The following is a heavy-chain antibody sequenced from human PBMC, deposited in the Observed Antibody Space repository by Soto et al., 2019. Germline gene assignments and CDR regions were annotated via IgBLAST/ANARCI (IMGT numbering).Heavy chain of an antibody. D-gene: IGHD2-15*01. CDR1: GGSFSGYY. CDR3: ARGGEVVVAAVDY. V-gene: IGHV4-34*01. Sequence: SETLSLTCAVYGGSFSGYYWSWIRQPPGKGLEWIGEINHSGSTNYNPSLKSRVTISVDTSKNQFSLKLSSVTAADTAVYYCARGGEVVVAAVDYWGQGTLVTVSS. CDR2: INHSGST. J-gene: IGHJ4*02.